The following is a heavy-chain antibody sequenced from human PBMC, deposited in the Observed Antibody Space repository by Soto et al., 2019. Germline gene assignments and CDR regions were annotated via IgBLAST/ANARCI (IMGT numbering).Heavy chain of an antibody. J-gene: IGHJ6*02. V-gene: IGHV4-30-4*01. CDR3: ARSIRYYDFWSGPAVGMDV. Sequence: SETLSLTCTVSGGSISSGDYYWSWIRQPPGKGLEWIGYIYYSGSTYYNPSLKSRVTISVDTSKNQFSLKLSSVTAADTAVYYCARSIRYYDFWSGPAVGMDVWGQGTTVTVPS. CDR1: GGSISSGDYY. CDR2: IYYSGST. D-gene: IGHD3-3*01.